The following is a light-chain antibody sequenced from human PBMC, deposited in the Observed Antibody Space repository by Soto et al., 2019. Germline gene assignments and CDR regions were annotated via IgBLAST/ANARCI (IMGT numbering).Light chain of an antibody. J-gene: IGKJ1*01. CDR3: QQYNSYSPT. V-gene: IGKV1-5*01. CDR2: DAS. CDR1: QSISSW. Sequence: DIQMTQSPSTLAASVKDRVTITCRASQSISSWLAWYQQKPGKAPKLLIYDASSLESGVPSRFSGSGSGTGFTLTISSLQPDDFATYYCQQYNSYSPTFGQGTKVDIK.